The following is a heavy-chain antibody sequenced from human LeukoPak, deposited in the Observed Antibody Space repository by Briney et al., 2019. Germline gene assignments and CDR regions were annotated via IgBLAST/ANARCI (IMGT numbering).Heavy chain of an antibody. CDR3: ARVDAATLSDY. V-gene: IGHV3-7*01. D-gene: IGHD6-25*01. J-gene: IGHJ4*02. CDR2: IKQEGSEK. CDR1: GFSFGSYW. Sequence: GGSLRLSCAASGFSFGSYWMSWVRQAPGKGLEWVANIKQEGSEKFYVDSVKGRFTISRDNAKNTLYLQMDSLRAEDTAVYYCARVDAATLSDYWGQGTLVTVSS.